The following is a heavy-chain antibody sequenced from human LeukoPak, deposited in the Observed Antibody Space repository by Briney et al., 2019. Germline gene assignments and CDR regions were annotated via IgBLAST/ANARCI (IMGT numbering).Heavy chain of an antibody. V-gene: IGHV3-21*01. J-gene: IGHJ6*04. CDR3: AELSITMIGGV. CDR2: ISSSSSYI. D-gene: IGHD3-10*02. Sequence: GGSLRLSCAASGFTFSSYSMNWVRQAPGKGLEWVSSISSSSSYIYYADSVKGRFTISRDNAKNSLYLQMNRLRAEDTAVYYCAELSITMIGGVWGKGTTVTISS. CDR1: GFTFSSYS.